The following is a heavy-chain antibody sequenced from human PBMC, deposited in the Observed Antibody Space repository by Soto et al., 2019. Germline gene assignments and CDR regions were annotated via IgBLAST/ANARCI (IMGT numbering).Heavy chain of an antibody. J-gene: IGHJ4*02. CDR3: ARAHAPTLPFDF. CDR2: IFHSGNA. D-gene: IGHD2-15*01. Sequence: PSETLSLTCSVSGGCIRNVYWRWIRQSPGKGLEWIGFIFHSGNAKYNPSLQSRASMSIDTSKNQFSLSLESVTAADTAVYFCARAHAPTLPFDFWGQGTLVTVS. CDR1: GGCIRNVY. V-gene: IGHV4-59*01.